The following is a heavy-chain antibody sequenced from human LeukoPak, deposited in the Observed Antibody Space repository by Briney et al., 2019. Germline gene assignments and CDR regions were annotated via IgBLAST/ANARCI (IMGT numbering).Heavy chain of an antibody. CDR3: ATPRYSDNRGYYYDLTY. J-gene: IGHJ4*02. D-gene: IGHD3-22*01. Sequence: ASVRVPCKVSGYSLSDSSMHWVRQAPGKGLEWMGTFNPEDGETIYAQKFQGRVTMTEDTSIDTAYLDLSSLRSEDTAVYYCATPRYSDNRGYYYDLTYWGQGTLVTVSS. V-gene: IGHV1-24*01. CDR2: FNPEDGET. CDR1: GYSLSDSS.